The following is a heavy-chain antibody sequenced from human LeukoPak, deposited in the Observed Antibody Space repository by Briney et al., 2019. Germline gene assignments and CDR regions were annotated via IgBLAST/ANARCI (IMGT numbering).Heavy chain of an antibody. Sequence: PSETLSLTCTVSGGSISSSIYYWGWIRQPPGKGLEWIATIYYSGSTYYNPSLKSRVTISVDTSKNQFSLKLSSVTAADTAVYYCARLLRPYSYDSSGYFTTSFDFWGQGTMVTVSS. CDR3: ARLLRPYSYDSSGYFTTSFDF. V-gene: IGHV4-39*01. CDR2: IYYSGST. CDR1: GGSISSSIYY. J-gene: IGHJ3*01. D-gene: IGHD3-22*01.